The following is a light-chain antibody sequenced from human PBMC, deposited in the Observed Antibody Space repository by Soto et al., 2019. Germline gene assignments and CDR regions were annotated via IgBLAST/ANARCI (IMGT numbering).Light chain of an antibody. CDR3: SSYTSSSTRV. CDR1: SSDVGGYSY. V-gene: IGLV2-8*01. CDR2: EVS. J-gene: IGLJ1*01. Sequence: QSVLTQPPSASGSPGQSVTISCTGASSDVGGYSYVSWYQQHPGKAPKLMIYEVSKRPSGVPDRFSGSKFGNTASLTVSGLQAEDEADYYCSSYTSSSTRVFGTGTKVTVL.